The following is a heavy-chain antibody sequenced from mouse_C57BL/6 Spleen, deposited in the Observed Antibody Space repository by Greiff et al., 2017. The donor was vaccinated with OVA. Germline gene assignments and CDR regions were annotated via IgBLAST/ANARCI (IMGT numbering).Heavy chain of an antibody. V-gene: IGHV1-53*01. J-gene: IGHJ3*01. CDR3: ARDSSGYAWFAY. D-gene: IGHD3-2*02. Sequence: QVQLQQPGTELVKPGASVKLSCKASGYTFTSYWMHWVKQRPGQGLEWIGNINPSNGGTNYNEKFKSKSTLTVDKSSSTAYMQLSSLTSEDSAVYYCARDSSGYAWFAYWGQGTLVTVSA. CDR1: GYTFTSYW. CDR2: INPSNGGT.